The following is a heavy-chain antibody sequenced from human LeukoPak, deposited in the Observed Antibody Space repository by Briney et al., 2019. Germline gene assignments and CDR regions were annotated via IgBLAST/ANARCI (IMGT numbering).Heavy chain of an antibody. CDR2: IYYSGST. CDR1: GGSISSYY. Sequence: PSETLSLTCTVSGGSISSYYWSWIRQPPGKGLEWIGYIYYSGSTNYNPSLKSRVTISVDTSKNQFSLKLSSVTAADTAVYYCARDSQDYGDYMDVWGKGTTVTVSS. D-gene: IGHD4-17*01. V-gene: IGHV4-59*01. J-gene: IGHJ6*03. CDR3: ARDSQDYGDYMDV.